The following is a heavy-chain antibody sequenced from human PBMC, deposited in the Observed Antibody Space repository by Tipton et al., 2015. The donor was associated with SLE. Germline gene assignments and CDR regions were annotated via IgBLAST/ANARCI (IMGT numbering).Heavy chain of an antibody. J-gene: IGHJ6*02. Sequence: TLSLTCDVSGESLSSIYYWGWIRQPPGKGLEWIANIHYSGRTYYNPSLKSRVTISLDMSKNQFSLKLTSVTAADTAAYFRERQGGTMGPYHRIDFWGQGTTVTVSS. D-gene: IGHD4/OR15-4a*01. V-gene: IGHV4-38-2*01. CDR3: ERQGGTMGPYHRIDF. CDR2: IHYSGRT. CDR1: GESLSSIYY.